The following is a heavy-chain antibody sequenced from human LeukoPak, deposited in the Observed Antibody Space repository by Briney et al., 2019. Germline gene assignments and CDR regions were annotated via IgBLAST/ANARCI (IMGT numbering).Heavy chain of an antibody. CDR2: IKSKTDGGTT. CDR3: STGRLDY. CDR1: GFTFNDAW. V-gene: IGHV3-15*01. J-gene: IGHJ4*02. Sequence: GGSLRLSCAASGFTFNDAWMNWVRQGSGKGLEWVGRIKSKTDGGTTDYAAPVKGRFTISRDDSKNILYLQMNSLKIEDTAVYYCSTGRLDYWGQGILVTVSS.